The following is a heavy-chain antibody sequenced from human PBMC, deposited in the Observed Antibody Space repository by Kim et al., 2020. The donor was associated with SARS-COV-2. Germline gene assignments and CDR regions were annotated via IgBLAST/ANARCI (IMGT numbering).Heavy chain of an antibody. Sequence: GGSLRLSCAASGFTFSTYSMIWVRQAPGKGLEWVSYISSSSRTIHYADSVKGRFTVSRDNAKNSLYLQMNSLRDDDTAVYYCARVEVLGFDFWGQGTLV. CDR3: ARVEVLGFDF. CDR1: GFTFSTYS. J-gene: IGHJ4*02. CDR2: ISSSSRTI. V-gene: IGHV3-48*02.